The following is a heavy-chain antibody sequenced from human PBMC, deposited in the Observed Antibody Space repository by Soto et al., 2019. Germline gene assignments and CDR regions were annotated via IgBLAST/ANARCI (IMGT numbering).Heavy chain of an antibody. CDR2: IRSGGSYI. V-gene: IGHV3-21*01. Sequence: EVQVVESGGGLVQPGGSLRLSCSFTFSMYSMSWVRQAPGKGLEWVASIRSGGSYIKYADSVKGRFTISRDNAKNSVSLQMNSLRVDDKAGYFCTRDQGGSYDSWFDPWGQGTLVTVSS. CDR1: FTFSMYS. J-gene: IGHJ5*02. D-gene: IGHD1-26*01. CDR3: TRDQGGSYDSWFDP.